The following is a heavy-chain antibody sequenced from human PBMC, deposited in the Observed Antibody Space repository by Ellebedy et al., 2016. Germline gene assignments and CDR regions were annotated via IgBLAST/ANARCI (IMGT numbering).Heavy chain of an antibody. CDR3: ARGITRPGTIFDS. V-gene: IGHV6-1*01. CDR2: TYFNSYWYY. CDR1: GDSVSRKGVT. J-gene: IGHJ4*02. Sequence: SETLSLTCVISGDSVSRKGVTWNWIRQSPSRGLEWLGRTYFNSYWYYDYQPATGSRVVFKPDTSKNPFSLQLNFVTPEDTAVYYCARGITRPGTIFDSWGQGTLVTVSS. D-gene: IGHD5-24*01.